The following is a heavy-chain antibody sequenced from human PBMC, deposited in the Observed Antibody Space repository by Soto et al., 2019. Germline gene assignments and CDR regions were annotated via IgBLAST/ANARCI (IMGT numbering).Heavy chain of an antibody. J-gene: IGHJ4*02. Sequence: ASVKVSCKASGYTFTSFGVSWLRQAPGQGPEWMGWISGYNGKTKYTQKVQGRVTLTTDTSTATAYMELRSLRSDGAAVYFCARDKMIDDFGLGSFDYWGQGTVVTVSS. CDR1: GYTFTSFG. V-gene: IGHV1-18*04. CDR2: ISGYNGKT. CDR3: ARDKMIDDFGLGSFDY. D-gene: IGHD3-10*01.